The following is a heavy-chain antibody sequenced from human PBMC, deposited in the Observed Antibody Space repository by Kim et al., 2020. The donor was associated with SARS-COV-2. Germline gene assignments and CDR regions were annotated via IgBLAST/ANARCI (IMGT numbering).Heavy chain of an antibody. V-gene: IGHV3-30*01. Sequence: GRFTISRDNSKNTLYLQMNSLRAEDTAVYYCARASYYDFWSGYFPLGMDVWGQGTTVTVSS. J-gene: IGHJ6*02. D-gene: IGHD3-3*01. CDR3: ARASYYDFWSGYFPLGMDV.